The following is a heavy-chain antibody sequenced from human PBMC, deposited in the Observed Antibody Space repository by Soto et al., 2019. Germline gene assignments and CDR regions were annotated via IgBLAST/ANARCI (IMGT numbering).Heavy chain of an antibody. V-gene: IGHV1-18*01. CDR3: AREAIEMVNWYFDL. J-gene: IGHJ2*01. D-gene: IGHD5-18*01. Sequence: GASVKVSCKASGYTFTSYGISWVRQAPGQGLEWMRWISTYNGNTNYAQKLQGRVTMTTDTSTSTVYMELRSLRSDDTAVYYCAREAIEMVNWYFDLWGRGTLVTVSS. CDR1: GYTFTSYG. CDR2: ISTYNGNT.